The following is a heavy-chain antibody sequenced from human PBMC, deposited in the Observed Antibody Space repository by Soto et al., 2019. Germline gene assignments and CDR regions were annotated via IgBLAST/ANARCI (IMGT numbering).Heavy chain of an antibody. CDR2: LTGSGITT. CDR1: GFTFSSGA. V-gene: IGHV3-23*01. CDR3: TKGPGTSASYEF. J-gene: IGHJ4*02. D-gene: IGHD3-10*01. Sequence: EVQLLESGGGLVQPGGSLRLSCAASGFTFSSGAMSWVRQAPGKGLEWASSLTGSGITTNYADSVKGRFTISRDISKNTLYLQMNSLRAEDTAVYYCTKGPGTSASYEFWGQGTLVTVSS.